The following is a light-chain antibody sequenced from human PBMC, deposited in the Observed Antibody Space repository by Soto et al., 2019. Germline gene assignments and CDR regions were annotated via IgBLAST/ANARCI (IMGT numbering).Light chain of an antibody. V-gene: IGLV2-14*01. J-gene: IGLJ3*02. CDR1: SSDVGGYNY. CDR2: EVS. CDR3: SSYASSSPLV. Sequence: QSALTQPASVSGSPGQSITISCTGTSSDVGGYNYVSWYQQHPGKPPKLMIYEVSNRPSGVSNRFSGSKSVNTASLTISGLQAEDEADYYCSSYASSSPLVFGGGTKLTVL.